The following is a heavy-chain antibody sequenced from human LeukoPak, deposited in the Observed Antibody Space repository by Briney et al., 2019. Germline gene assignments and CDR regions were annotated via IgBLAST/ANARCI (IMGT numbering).Heavy chain of an antibody. Sequence: GGTLRLSCAASGLTFSSYGMSWVRQAPGKGLEWVSAISGSGGSTYYADSVKGRFTISRDNSKNTLYLQMNSLRAEDTAVYYCAKSYYDILTGYGIWGQGTLVTVSS. CDR3: AKSYYDILTGYGI. V-gene: IGHV3-23*01. CDR1: GLTFSSYG. D-gene: IGHD3-9*01. J-gene: IGHJ4*02. CDR2: ISGSGGST.